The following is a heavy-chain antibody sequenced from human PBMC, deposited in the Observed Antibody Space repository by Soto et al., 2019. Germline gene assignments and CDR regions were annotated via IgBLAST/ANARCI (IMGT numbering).Heavy chain of an antibody. D-gene: IGHD1-7*01. CDR1: GGSFSGYY. CDR3: ASLICITGTVATDY. J-gene: IGHJ4*02. Sequence: SETLSLTCAVYGGSFSGYYWSWIRQPPGKGLEWIGEINHSGSTNYNPSLKSRVTISVDTSKNQFSLKLSSVTAADTAVYYCASLICITGTVATDYWGQGTLVTVSS. V-gene: IGHV4-34*01. CDR2: INHSGST.